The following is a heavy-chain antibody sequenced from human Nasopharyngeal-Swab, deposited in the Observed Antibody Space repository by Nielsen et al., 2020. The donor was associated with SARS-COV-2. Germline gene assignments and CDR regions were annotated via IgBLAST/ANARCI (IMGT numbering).Heavy chain of an antibody. Sequence: ASVKVSCKASGYTFTNYYIHWVRQAPGQGLEWMGVINPSGDTTTYAQKFQGRVTMTRETRDTSTSTVYMELSSLKSEDTAVYYCARDGCHLLWRVEDKWFDPWGQGTLVTVSS. CDR1: GYTFTNYY. CDR3: ARDGCHLLWRVEDKWFDP. J-gene: IGHJ5*02. V-gene: IGHV1-46*01. D-gene: IGHD3-10*01. CDR2: INPSGDTT.